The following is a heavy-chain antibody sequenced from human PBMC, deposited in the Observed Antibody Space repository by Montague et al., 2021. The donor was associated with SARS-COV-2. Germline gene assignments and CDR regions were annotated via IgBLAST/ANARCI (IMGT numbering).Heavy chain of an antibody. J-gene: IGHJ4*02. CDR3: ARDGDYDYIWGSYRPYYFDN. CDR2: INHGGST. Sequence: SETLSLTCAVYGGSFSDYHWTWIRQSPGEGLEWIGQINHGGSTKYNPSLKSRVTISIDTSKKQFSLKLTSVTAADTAIYYCARDGDYDYIWGSYRPYYFDNWGQGTLVTVSS. D-gene: IGHD3-16*02. CDR1: GGSFSDYH. V-gene: IGHV4-34*01.